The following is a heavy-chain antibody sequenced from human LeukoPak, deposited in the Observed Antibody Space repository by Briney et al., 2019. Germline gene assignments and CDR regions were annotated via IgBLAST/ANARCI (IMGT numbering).Heavy chain of an antibody. J-gene: IGHJ6*02. CDR1: GFTFSSYG. Sequence: PGRSLRLSCAASGFTFSSYGMHWVRQAPGKGLEWVAATWYDGSNKYYADSVKGRFTIFRDNSKNTLFLQMNSLRAEDTAVYFCARGGHCSTTSCSNYDGMDVWGQGTTLTVSS. CDR2: TWYDGSNK. D-gene: IGHD2-2*01. CDR3: ARGGHCSTTSCSNYDGMDV. V-gene: IGHV3-33*01.